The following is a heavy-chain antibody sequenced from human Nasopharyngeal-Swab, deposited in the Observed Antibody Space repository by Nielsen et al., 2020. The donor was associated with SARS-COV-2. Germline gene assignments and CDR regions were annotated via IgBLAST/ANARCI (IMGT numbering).Heavy chain of an antibody. CDR2: INGDAKET. V-gene: IGHV3-23*01. D-gene: IGHD4-23*01. Sequence: GGSLRLSCVASGFTFTTYAMNWVRQAQGKGLEWVSSINGDAKETLYADSVRGRFTISRDNSGNALYLQMNSLRADDTALYYCARGWSNYGGDIHYWGQGTLVTVAS. CDR1: GFTFTTYA. J-gene: IGHJ4*02. CDR3: ARGWSNYGGDIHY.